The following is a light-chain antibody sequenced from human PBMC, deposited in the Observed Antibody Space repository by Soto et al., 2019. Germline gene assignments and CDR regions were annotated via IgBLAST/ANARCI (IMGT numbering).Light chain of an antibody. V-gene: IGKV3-11*01. CDR2: DAS. J-gene: IGKJ4*01. Sequence: EIVLTQSPGTLSLSPGERATLSCSASQKISSYLAWYQQKPGQAPRLLIYDASNRATGIPARFSGSGSGTDFTLTISRLEPEDFAVYYCQQRSNWPPLTFGGGTKVEIK. CDR1: QKISSY. CDR3: QQRSNWPPLT.